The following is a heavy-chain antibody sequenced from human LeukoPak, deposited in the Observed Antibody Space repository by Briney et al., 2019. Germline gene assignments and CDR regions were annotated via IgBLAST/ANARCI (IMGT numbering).Heavy chain of an antibody. D-gene: IGHD4-17*01. CDR1: EFTFSTYS. V-gene: IGHV3-21*01. Sequence: GGSLRLSCAASEFTFSTYSMNWVRQAPGKGLEWVSSISSGSTYIYYADSVKGRFTISRDNAKNSLYLQMNSLRAEDTAVYYCARVGTVTTLDYWGQGTLVTVSS. CDR2: ISSGSTYI. J-gene: IGHJ4*02. CDR3: ARVGTVTTLDY.